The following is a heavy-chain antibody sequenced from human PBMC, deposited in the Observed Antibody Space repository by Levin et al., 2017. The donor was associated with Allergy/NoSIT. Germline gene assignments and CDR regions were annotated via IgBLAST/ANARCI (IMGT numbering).Heavy chain of an antibody. V-gene: IGHV5-51*01. D-gene: IGHD6-19*01. CDR2: IYPGDSDT. CDR3: ARRVSGWYFDY. CDR1: GYIFTNYW. J-gene: IGHJ4*02. Sequence: GESLKISCKGSGYIFTNYWIGWVRQMPGKGLEWMGIIYPGDSDTRNSPSFQGQVTISADKSISTAYLQWSSLKASDTAMYYCARRVSGWYFDYWGQGTLVTVSS.